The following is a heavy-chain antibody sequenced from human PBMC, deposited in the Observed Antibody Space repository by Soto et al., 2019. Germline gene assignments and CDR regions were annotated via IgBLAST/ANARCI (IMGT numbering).Heavy chain of an antibody. V-gene: IGHV3-30*18. CDR1: GFTFSSYG. CDR2: ISYDGSNK. J-gene: IGHJ4*02. Sequence: PGGSLRLSCAASGFTFSSYGMHWVRQAPGKGLEWVAVISYDGSNKYYADSVKGRFTISRDNSKNTLYLQMNSLRAEDTAVYCCAKDRRLELNYFDYWGQGTLVTVSS. CDR3: AKDRRLELNYFDY. D-gene: IGHD1-7*01.